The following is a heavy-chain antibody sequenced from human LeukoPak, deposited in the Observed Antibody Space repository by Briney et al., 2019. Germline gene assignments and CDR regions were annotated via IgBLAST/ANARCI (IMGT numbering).Heavy chain of an antibody. V-gene: IGHV4-34*01. J-gene: IGHJ6*02. CDR2: IDHSGST. CDR1: GGSFSGYY. D-gene: IGHD2-2*01. CDR3: ARQKGTSQRPTYYYYGMDV. Sequence: PSETLSLTCAVYGGSFSGYYWSWIRQPPGKGLEWIGEIDHSGSTNYNPSLKSRVTISVDTSKNQFSLKLSSVTAADTAVYYCARQKGTSQRPTYYYYGMDVWGQGTTVTVSS.